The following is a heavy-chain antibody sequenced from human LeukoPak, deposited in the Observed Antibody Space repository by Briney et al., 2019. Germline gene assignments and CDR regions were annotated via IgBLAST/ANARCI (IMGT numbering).Heavy chain of an antibody. CDR1: GFTFSTYA. V-gene: IGHV3-23*01. J-gene: IGHJ4*02. D-gene: IGHD3-16*02. CDR3: AKRGGQMITFGGVIVSPRPYYFDY. Sequence: GGSLRLSCAASGFTFSTYAMSWVRQAPGKGLEWVSAISGSGGTTYYADSVKGRFTNSRDNFKNTLYLQMNSLRAEDTAVYYCAKRGGQMITFGGVIVSPRPYYFDYWGQGTLVTVSS. CDR2: ISGSGGTT.